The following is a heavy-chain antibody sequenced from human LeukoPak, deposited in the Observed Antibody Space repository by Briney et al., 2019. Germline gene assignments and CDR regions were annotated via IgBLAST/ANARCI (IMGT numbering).Heavy chain of an antibody. D-gene: IGHD3-10*01. CDR3: ARVFYYGSGTFDL. CDR2: IYYSGST. Sequence: PSETLSLTCTVSGGSLSSYYWSWIRQPPGKGLERIGYIYYSGSTTYNPSLRSRVTISVDTSKNQFSLKLSSMTAADTAVYYCARVFYYGSGTFDLWGRGTLVTVSS. V-gene: IGHV4-59*01. J-gene: IGHJ2*01. CDR1: GGSLSSYY.